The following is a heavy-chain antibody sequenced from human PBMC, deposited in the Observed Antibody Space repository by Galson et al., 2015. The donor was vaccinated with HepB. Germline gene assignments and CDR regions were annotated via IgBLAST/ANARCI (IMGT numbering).Heavy chain of an antibody. CDR2: IIPILGIA. CDR1: GGTFSSYT. Sequence: SVKVSCKASGGTFSSYTISWVRQAPGQGLEWMGRIIPILGIANYAQKFQGRVTITADKSTSTAYMELSSLRSEDTAVYYCARDLGGYSGHEGNFDYWGQGTLVTVSS. CDR3: ARDLGGYSGHEGNFDY. V-gene: IGHV1-69*04. D-gene: IGHD5-12*01. J-gene: IGHJ4*02.